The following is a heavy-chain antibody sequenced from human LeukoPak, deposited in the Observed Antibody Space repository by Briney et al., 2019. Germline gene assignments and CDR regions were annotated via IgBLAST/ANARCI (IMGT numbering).Heavy chain of an antibody. CDR3: ARGPPPDYGGPSFDY. D-gene: IGHD4-23*01. CDR2: VYTTGTT. Sequence: SQTLSLTCTVSGDSIGSGDEYWSWIRLPAGKGLEWIERVYTTGTTKYNPSLKSRVTISVGTSKNQFSLKLTSVTAADTAVYYCARGPPPDYGGPSFDYWGQGTLVTVSS. CDR1: GDSIGSGDEY. J-gene: IGHJ4*02. V-gene: IGHV4-61*02.